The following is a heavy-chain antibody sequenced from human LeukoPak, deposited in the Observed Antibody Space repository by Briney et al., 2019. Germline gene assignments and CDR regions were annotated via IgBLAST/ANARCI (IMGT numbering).Heavy chain of an antibody. J-gene: IGHJ4*02. CDR2: IWNDGSNK. CDR1: GFTFSICS. V-gene: IGHV3-33*01. CDR3: ARASGPFDY. Sequence: GGSLRLSCAASGFTFSICSMHWVRQAPGKGLEWVAVIWNDGSNKYYADSVKGRFTISRDNSKNTLYLQMNSLRAEDTAVYSCARASGPFDYWGQGTLVTVSS. D-gene: IGHD3-10*01.